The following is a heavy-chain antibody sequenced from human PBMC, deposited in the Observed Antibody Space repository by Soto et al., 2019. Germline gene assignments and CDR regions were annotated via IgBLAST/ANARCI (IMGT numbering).Heavy chain of an antibody. Sequence: EVQLVESGGGLVQPGGSLRLSCAASGFTVSSNYMSWVRQAPGKGLEWVSVIYSGGSTYYADSVKGRFTISRDISKITLYLQMNSLRAEDTAVYYCARDRFYDSSGYYGIGAFDIWGQGTMVTVSS. CDR2: IYSGGST. D-gene: IGHD3-22*01. V-gene: IGHV3-66*01. CDR1: GFTVSSNY. CDR3: ARDRFYDSSGYYGIGAFDI. J-gene: IGHJ3*02.